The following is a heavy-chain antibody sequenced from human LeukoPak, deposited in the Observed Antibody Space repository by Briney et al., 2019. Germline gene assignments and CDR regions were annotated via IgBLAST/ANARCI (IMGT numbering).Heavy chain of an antibody. CDR2: ISYDGSNK. D-gene: IGHD6-13*01. CDR3: ARDISGSSGWYYFDY. Sequence: PGGSLRLSCAASGFTFSSYAMSWVRQAPGKGLEWVAVISYDGSNKYYANSVKGRFTISRDNSKNTLYLQMNSLRAEDTAVYYCARDISGSSGWYYFDYWGQGTLVTVSS. J-gene: IGHJ4*02. CDR1: GFTFSSYA. V-gene: IGHV3-30-3*01.